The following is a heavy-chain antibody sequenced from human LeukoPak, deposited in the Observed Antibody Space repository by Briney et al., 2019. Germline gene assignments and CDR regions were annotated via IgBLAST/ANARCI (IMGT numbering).Heavy chain of an antibody. V-gene: IGHV3-23*01. Sequence: TGGSLRLSCAASGFTFSSYAMSWVRQAPGKGLEWVSDISASGGGTYYADSVKGRFTISRDNSKNTLYLRMNSRRAEDTALYYCAKKGNDYGDYVFDSWGQGTLVTASS. CDR1: GFTFSSYA. J-gene: IGHJ5*01. D-gene: IGHD4-17*01. CDR2: ISASGGGT. CDR3: AKKGNDYGDYVFDS.